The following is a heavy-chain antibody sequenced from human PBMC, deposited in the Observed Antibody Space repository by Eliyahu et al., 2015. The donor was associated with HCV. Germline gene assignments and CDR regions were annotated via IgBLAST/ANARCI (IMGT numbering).Heavy chain of an antibody. CDR2: INAYNGNT. D-gene: IGHD4-23*01. V-gene: IGHV1-18*04. CDR1: GYSFTTXD. CDR3: ARVTDYGGNVDYFDY. J-gene: IGHJ4*02. Sequence: QVQLVQSGAEVKKPGASVKVSCKASGYSFTTXDINWVRQAPGQGLEWMGWINAYNGNTNYAQELQDRVTMTTDTSTSTAYMQLRSLTSDDTAMYYCARVTDYGGNVDYFDYWGQGTLVTVSS.